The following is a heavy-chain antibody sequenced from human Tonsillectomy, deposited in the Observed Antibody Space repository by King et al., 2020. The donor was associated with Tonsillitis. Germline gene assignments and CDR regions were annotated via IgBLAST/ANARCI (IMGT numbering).Heavy chain of an antibody. CDR3: VKERRGGDAIGLNDAFDI. Sequence: VQLVESGGGLVQPGGSLRLSCSASGFTFSSYAMHWVRQAPGKGLEYVSAISSNGGSTYYADSVKGRFTISRDNSKNTLYFQMSSLRAEDTAVYYCVKERRGGDAIGLNDAFDIWGQGTMVTVSS. CDR2: ISSNGGST. D-gene: IGHD2-21*02. CDR1: GFTFSSYA. V-gene: IGHV3-64D*06. J-gene: IGHJ3*02.